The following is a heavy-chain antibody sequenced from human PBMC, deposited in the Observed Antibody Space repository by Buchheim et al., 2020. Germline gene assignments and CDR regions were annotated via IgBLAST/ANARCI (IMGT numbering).Heavy chain of an antibody. J-gene: IGHJ6*02. CDR3: SRGGGLVLAYAMDV. Sequence: QVQVAESGGGVVQPGRSLRLSCTASGFTFNNDALHWVRQAPGKGLEWVALISYDGANKYYAESVKGRFTISRDNSKNTVSLQMDSLTTEDSAVYYCSRGGGLVLAYAMDVWGQGTT. D-gene: IGHD2-15*01. V-gene: IGHV3-30-3*01. CDR1: GFTFNNDA. CDR2: ISYDGANK.